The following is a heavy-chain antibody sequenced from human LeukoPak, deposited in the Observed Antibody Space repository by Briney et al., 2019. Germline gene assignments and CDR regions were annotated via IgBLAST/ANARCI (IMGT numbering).Heavy chain of an antibody. CDR1: DDSISSISFY. J-gene: IGHJ5*02. V-gene: IGHV4-39*07. D-gene: IGHD6-13*01. CDR3: VAYTSSLRWFDP. Sequence: SETLSLTCTVSDDSISSISFYWGWIRQPPGKGLEWIGSIYYGGTTYYNPSLESRVTMSLDASKKQFSLRLRSVTAADTAVYYCVAYTSSLRWFDPWGQGTLVIVSS. CDR2: IYYGGTT.